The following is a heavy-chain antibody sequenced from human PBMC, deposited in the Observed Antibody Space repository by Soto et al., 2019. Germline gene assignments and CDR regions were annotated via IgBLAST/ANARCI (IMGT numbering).Heavy chain of an antibody. CDR2: INAGNGNT. Sequence: DSVKVSCKASGYTFTSYAMHWVRQAPGQRLEWMGWINAGNGNTKYSQKFQGRVTITRDTSASTAYMELSSLRSEDTAVYYCARDLLVAAATNWFDPWGQGTLVTVSS. J-gene: IGHJ5*02. CDR3: ARDLLVAAATNWFDP. D-gene: IGHD6-13*01. V-gene: IGHV1-3*01. CDR1: GYTFTSYA.